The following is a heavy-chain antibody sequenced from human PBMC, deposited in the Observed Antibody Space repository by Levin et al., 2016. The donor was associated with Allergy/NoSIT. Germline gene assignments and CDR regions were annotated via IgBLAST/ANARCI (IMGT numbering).Heavy chain of an antibody. Sequence: GGSLRLSCAASGFTFSSYEMNWVRQAPGKGLEWVSYISSSGSTIYYADSVKGRFTISRDNAKNSLYLQMNSLRAEDTAVYYCARVAPVIAIQSWAIGAFDIWGQGTMVTVSS. V-gene: IGHV3-48*03. CDR3: ARVAPVIAIQSWAIGAFDI. CDR1: GFTFSSYE. D-gene: IGHD2-21*01. CDR2: ISSSGSTI. J-gene: IGHJ3*02.